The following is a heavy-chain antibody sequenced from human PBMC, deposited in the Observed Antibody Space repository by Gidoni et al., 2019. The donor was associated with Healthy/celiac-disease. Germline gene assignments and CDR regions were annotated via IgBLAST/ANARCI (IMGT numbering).Heavy chain of an antibody. D-gene: IGHD3-22*01. V-gene: IGHV1-69*08. J-gene: IGHJ3*02. Sequence: QVQLVQSGAEVKKPGSSVKVPCKASGGTFSSYTLSWVRQAPGQGLEWMVRIIPILGIANYAQKFQGRVTITADKSTSTAYMELSSLRSEDTAVYYCARDLGYYDSSGPPIWGQGTMVTVSS. CDR1: GGTFSSYT. CDR3: ARDLGYYDSSGPPI. CDR2: IIPILGIA.